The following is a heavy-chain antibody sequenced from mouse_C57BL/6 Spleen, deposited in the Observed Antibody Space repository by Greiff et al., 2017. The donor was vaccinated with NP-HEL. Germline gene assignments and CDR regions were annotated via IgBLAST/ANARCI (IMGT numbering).Heavy chain of an antibody. CDR2: ISSGSSTI. CDR3: ARGPDGYCYFDY. J-gene: IGHJ2*01. Sequence: EVKLVEPGGGLVKPGGSLKLSCAASGFTFSDYGMHWVRQAPEKGLEWVAYISSGSSTIYYADKVKGRFTISRDNAKNTRFLQMTSLRSEDTAMYYCARGPDGYCYFDYWGQGTTVTVSS. CDR1: GFTFSDYG. V-gene: IGHV5-17*01. D-gene: IGHD2-3*01.